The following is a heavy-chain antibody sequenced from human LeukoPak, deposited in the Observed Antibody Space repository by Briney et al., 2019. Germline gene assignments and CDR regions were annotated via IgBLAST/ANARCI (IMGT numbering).Heavy chain of an antibody. Sequence: GGSLRLSCAGSGFTFTRFWMHWVRQAPGKGLVWVSRINVEGTTTTYADSVEGRFTISRDENTLYLQMNHLRVDDTTVYYCTRGGEEPFDYWGQGTLVTVSS. CDR1: GFTFTRFW. CDR2: INVEGTTT. D-gene: IGHD3-10*01. CDR3: TRGGEEPFDY. J-gene: IGHJ4*02. V-gene: IGHV3-74*01.